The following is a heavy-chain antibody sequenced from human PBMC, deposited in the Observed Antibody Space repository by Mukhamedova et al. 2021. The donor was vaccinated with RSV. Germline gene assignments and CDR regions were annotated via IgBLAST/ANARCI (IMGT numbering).Heavy chain of an antibody. Sequence: MHWVRQAPGKGLEWVADISRDGSDRFYADSVKGRLTISRDNFENTLYLQMNSLRSEDTGVYFCARDKVVGSAGYMDVWGKGTT. D-gene: IGHD3-22*01. V-gene: IGHV3-30*04. CDR3: ARDKVVGSAGYMDV. J-gene: IGHJ6*03. CDR2: ISRDGSDR.